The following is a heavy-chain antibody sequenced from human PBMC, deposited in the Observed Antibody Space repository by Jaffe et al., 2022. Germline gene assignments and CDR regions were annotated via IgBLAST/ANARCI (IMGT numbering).Heavy chain of an antibody. D-gene: IGHD2-15*01. V-gene: IGHV3-23*01. Sequence: EVQLLESGGGLVQPGGSLRLSCAASGFTFSSYAMSWVRQAPGKGLEWVSAISGSGGSTYYADSVKGRFTISRDNSKNTLYLQMNSLRAEDTAVYYCAKDFSNQDIVVVVAASPRADAFDIWGQGTMVTVSS. CDR1: GFTFSSYA. CDR3: AKDFSNQDIVVVVAASPRADAFDI. CDR2: ISGSGGST. J-gene: IGHJ3*02.